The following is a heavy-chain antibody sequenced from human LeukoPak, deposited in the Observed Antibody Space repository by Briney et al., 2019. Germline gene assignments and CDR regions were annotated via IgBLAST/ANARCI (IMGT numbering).Heavy chain of an antibody. Sequence: ASVKISCKVSGYTFTDYYMHWVQQAPGKGLEWMGLVDPEDGETIYAEKFQGRVTITADTSTDTAYMELSSLRSEDTAVYYCATNPHYYDSSGYYMGFAFDIWGQGTMVTVSS. D-gene: IGHD3-22*01. CDR3: ATNPHYYDSSGYYMGFAFDI. J-gene: IGHJ3*02. V-gene: IGHV1-69-2*01. CDR2: VDPEDGET. CDR1: GYTFTDYY.